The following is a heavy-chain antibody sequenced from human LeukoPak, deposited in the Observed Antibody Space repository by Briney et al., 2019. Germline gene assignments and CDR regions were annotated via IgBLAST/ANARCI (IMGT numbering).Heavy chain of an antibody. CDR1: GGSISSSSYY. J-gene: IGHJ4*02. D-gene: IGHD3-10*01. CDR2: IYYSGST. V-gene: IGHV4-39*07. Sequence: PSETLSLTCTVSGGSISSSSYYWGWIRQPPGKGLEWIGSIYYSGSTYYNPSLKSRVTISVDTSKNQFSLKLSSVTAADTAVYYCASNHYYGSGSYQDWGQGTLVTVSS. CDR3: ASNHYYGSGSYQD.